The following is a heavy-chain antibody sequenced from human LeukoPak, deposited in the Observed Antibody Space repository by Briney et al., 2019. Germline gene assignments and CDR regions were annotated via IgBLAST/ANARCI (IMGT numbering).Heavy chain of an antibody. V-gene: IGHV3-73*01. D-gene: IGHD2-15*01. CDR3: TRQGGFDGSYVIPFDH. CDR1: GFTFSGAA. CDR2: IRSRANSHAT. J-gene: IGHJ4*02. Sequence: GGSLRLSCTASGFTFSGAAIHWVRQASGKGLEWIGRIRSRANSHATEYSASVKGRFTISRDDSQNTAFLQMNNLKTEDTAVYYCTRQGGFDGSYVIPFDHWGQGTQVSVSS.